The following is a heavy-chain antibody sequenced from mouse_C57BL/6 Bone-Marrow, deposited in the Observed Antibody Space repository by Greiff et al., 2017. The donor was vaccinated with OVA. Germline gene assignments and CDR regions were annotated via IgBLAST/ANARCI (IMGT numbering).Heavy chain of an antibody. CDR2: IDPENGDT. CDR3: TTDYDPYWYFDV. V-gene: IGHV14-4*01. D-gene: IGHD2-4*01. CDR1: GFNIKDDY. Sequence: EVQLQQSGAELVRPGASVKLSCTASGFNIKDDYMHWVKQRPEQGLEWIGWIDPENGDTEYASKFQGKATITADTYSNTAYLQLSSLTSEDTAVYYCTTDYDPYWYFDVWGTGTTVTVSS. J-gene: IGHJ1*03.